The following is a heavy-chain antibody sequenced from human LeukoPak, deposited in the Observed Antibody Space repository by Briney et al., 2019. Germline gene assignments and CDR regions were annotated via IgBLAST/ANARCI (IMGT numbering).Heavy chain of an antibody. J-gene: IGHJ3*02. V-gene: IGHV3-23*01. CDR3: AKLQYQLLQSHDAFDI. CDR1: GFIFRSYA. D-gene: IGHD2-2*01. CDR2: ISGSGGST. Sequence: GGSLRLSCVGSGFIFRSYAVTWVRQAPGKGLEWVSAISGSGGSTYYADSVKGRFTISRDNSKNTLYLQMNSLRAEDTAVYYCAKLQYQLLQSHDAFDIWGQGTMVTVSS.